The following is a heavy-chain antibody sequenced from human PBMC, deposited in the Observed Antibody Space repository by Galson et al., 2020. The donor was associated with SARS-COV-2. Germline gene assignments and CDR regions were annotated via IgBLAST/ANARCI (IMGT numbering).Heavy chain of an antibody. V-gene: IGHV2-70*11. D-gene: IGHD4-17*01. CDR1: GFSRRTTGMC. CDR2: IDWDDNK. CDR3: ARAYGDYVDS. J-gene: IGHJ4*02. Sequence: SAPTLVNTTHTHTLTCIFTGFSRRTTGMCLSWIRQPPPKALEWLAGIDWDDNKYYSTSLKTRLTIAKDTSKNQVVLTMTNMGPVDTATDYCARAYGDYVDSWGQGTLVTVSS.